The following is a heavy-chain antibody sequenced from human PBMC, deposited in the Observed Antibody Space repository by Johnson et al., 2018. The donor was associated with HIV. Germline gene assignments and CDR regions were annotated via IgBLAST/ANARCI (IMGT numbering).Heavy chain of an antibody. Sequence: QMQLVESGGGVVQPGRSLRLSCAASGFTFSSYAMHWVRQAPGKGLEWVAVISYDGSDKYYADSVKGRFTISRDSSKNTLYLEMNSLRAEDTAVYYCARGDDSSAWGAFDIWGQGTMVTVSS. J-gene: IGHJ3*02. CDR2: ISYDGSDK. V-gene: IGHV3-30*04. CDR3: ARGDDSSAWGAFDI. D-gene: IGHD3-22*01. CDR1: GFTFSSYA.